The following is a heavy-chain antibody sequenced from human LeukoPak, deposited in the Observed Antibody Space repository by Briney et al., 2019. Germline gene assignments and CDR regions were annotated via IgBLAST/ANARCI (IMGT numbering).Heavy chain of an antibody. J-gene: IGHJ6*02. CDR1: GDSISSYY. Sequence: SETLSLTCSASGDSISSYYWSWIRQPPGKGLEWIGSIYYSGSTNYNPSLKSRVTISVDTSKNQFSLKLSSVTAADTAVYYCARQGLPGYYYGMDVWGQGTTVTVSS. CDR2: IYYSGST. D-gene: IGHD3-10*01. V-gene: IGHV4-59*08. CDR3: ARQGLPGYYYGMDV.